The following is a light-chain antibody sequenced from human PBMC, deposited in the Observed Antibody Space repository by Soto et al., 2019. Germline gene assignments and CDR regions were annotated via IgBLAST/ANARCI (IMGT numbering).Light chain of an antibody. CDR3: SSYTSSSTLVV. CDR2: EVS. J-gene: IGLJ2*01. Sequence: QSALTQPASVSGSPVQSITISCTGTSSDVRGYNYVSWYQQHPGKDPKLMIYEVSNRPSGVSNRFAGSKSGNTASLTISGLQAEDEADYYCSSYTSSSTLVVFGGGTKLTVL. V-gene: IGLV2-14*01. CDR1: SSDVRGYNY.